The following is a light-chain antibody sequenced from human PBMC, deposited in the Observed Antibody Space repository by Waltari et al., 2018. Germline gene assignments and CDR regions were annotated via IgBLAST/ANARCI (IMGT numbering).Light chain of an antibody. CDR2: DVS. V-gene: IGLV2-14*03. CDR1: SSDVGAYNY. Sequence: QSALTQPASVSGSPGQSITISCTGTSSDVGAYNYVSWYQQHPGKVPKLIIYDVSHRPSGVSFRFFGSKSDNTASLTISGLQAEDEADYYCISYTTSDTMIFGGGTKLTVL. J-gene: IGLJ2*01. CDR3: ISYTTSDTMI.